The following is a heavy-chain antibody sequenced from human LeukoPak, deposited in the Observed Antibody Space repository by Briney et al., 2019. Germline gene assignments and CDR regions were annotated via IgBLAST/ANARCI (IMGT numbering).Heavy chain of an antibody. D-gene: IGHD3-22*01. CDR3: TTEGPFDSSGYSVSPY. J-gene: IGHJ4*02. CDR1: GFTFSNAW. Sequence: GGSLRLSCAASGFTFSNAWMSWVRQAPGKGLEWVGRIKSKTDGGTTDYAAPVKGRFTISRDDSKNTLYLRMNSLKTEDTAVYYCTTEGPFDSSGYSVSPYWGQGTLVTVSS. V-gene: IGHV3-15*01. CDR2: IKSKTDGGTT.